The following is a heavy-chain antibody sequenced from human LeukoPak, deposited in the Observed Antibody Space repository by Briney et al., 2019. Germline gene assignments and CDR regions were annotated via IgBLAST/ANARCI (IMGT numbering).Heavy chain of an antibody. D-gene: IGHD3-10*01. J-gene: IGHJ4*02. Sequence: GGTLRLSCAASGFTFDDYAMHWVRQAPGKGLEWVSGISWNSGSIGYADSVKGRFTISRDNAKNSLYLQMNSLRAEDTALYYCAKDYGSGSYWPYFDYWGQGTLVTVSS. CDR2: ISWNSGSI. CDR1: GFTFDDYA. CDR3: AKDYGSGSYWPYFDY. V-gene: IGHV3-9*01.